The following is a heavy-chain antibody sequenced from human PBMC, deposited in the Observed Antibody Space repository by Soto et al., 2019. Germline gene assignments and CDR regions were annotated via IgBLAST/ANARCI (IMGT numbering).Heavy chain of an antibody. J-gene: IGHJ4*02. CDR1: LFTFRSYA. CDR3: ARIRPHCSSTSCYTGYFDY. D-gene: IGHD2-2*02. Sequence: WGSLSLSFSSSLFTFRSYAMHWVRQAPGKGLEYVSAISLPGGSTYYANSVKGRVTISRDNSKNTLYLQMGSLRAEDMAVYYCARIRPHCSSTSCYTGYFDYWGQGTLVTVSS. V-gene: IGHV3-64*01. CDR2: ISLPGGST.